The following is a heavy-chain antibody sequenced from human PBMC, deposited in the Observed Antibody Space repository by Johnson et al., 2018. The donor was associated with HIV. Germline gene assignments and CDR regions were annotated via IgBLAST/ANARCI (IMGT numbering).Heavy chain of an antibody. J-gene: IGHJ3*02. Sequence: QMLLVESGGGLVKPGGSLRLSCAASGFTFSSYAMHWVRQAPGKGLEWVAIMSYDGSNKYYADSVKGRFTISRDNSKNTLYLQMNSLRAEDTAVYYCARGEDGVDAFDIWGQGTMVTVSS. CDR1: GFTFSSYA. D-gene: IGHD4-17*01. CDR2: MSYDGSNK. CDR3: ARGEDGVDAFDI. V-gene: IGHV3-30-3*01.